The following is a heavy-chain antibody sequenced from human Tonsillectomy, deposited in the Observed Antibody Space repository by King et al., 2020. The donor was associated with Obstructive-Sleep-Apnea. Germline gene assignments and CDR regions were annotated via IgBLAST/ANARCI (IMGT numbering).Heavy chain of an antibody. Sequence: PLQESGPGLVKPSETLSLICTVSGGSISSSSYYWGWIRQPSGKGLEWIGSIYYSGSTFYTPSLKSRVTISVDTSTNQFSLKLSSVTVADTAVYYCARNRGVIFDYWGQGTLVTVSS. CDR2: IYYSGST. J-gene: IGHJ4*02. V-gene: IGHV4-39*07. CDR3: ARNRGVIFDY. CDR1: GGSISSSSYY. D-gene: IGHD3-10*01.